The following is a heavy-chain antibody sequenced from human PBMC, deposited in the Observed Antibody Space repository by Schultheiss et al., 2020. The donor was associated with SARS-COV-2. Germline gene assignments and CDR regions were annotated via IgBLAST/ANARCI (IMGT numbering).Heavy chain of an antibody. CDR1: GFTFSSYW. D-gene: IGHD3-3*01. J-gene: IGHJ4*02. Sequence: GGSLRLSCAASGFTFSSYWMHWVRQVPGQGLVWVSRINSDGSSTSYADSVKGRFTISRDNSKNTLYLQMNSLRAEDTAVYYCARDMLHDFWSGYVDYWGQGTLVTVSS. CDR3: ARDMLHDFWSGYVDY. CDR2: INSDGSST. V-gene: IGHV3-74*01.